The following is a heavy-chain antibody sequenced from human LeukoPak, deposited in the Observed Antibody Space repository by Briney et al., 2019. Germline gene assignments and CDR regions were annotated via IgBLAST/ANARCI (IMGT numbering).Heavy chain of an antibody. CDR1: GDSISSSSYS. D-gene: IGHD3-22*01. CDR3: ARRGYYDSSGYLY. Sequence: SETLSLTCTVSGDSISSSSYSLGWIRQPPGKGLEWIGSFYYSGSTYYNLSLKSRVTISVDTSKNHFSLKLSSVTAADTAVYYCARRGYYDSSGYLYWGQGTLVTVAS. J-gene: IGHJ4*02. CDR2: FYYSGST. V-gene: IGHV4-39*02.